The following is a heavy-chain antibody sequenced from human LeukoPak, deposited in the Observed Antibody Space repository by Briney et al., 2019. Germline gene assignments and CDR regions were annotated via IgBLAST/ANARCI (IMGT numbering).Heavy chain of an antibody. J-gene: IGHJ3*02. Sequence: SETLSLTCTVSGGSISGYYWSWIRQPPGRGLEWIGNGYHNGKTYYNPSLRSRVTMSVDTSKNQFSLNLSSVTAADTAVYYCARLQDSSGYYGDAFDIWGQGSLVTVSS. CDR3: ARLQDSSGYYGDAFDI. CDR1: GGSISGYY. V-gene: IGHV4-59*04. D-gene: IGHD3-22*01. CDR2: GYHNGKT.